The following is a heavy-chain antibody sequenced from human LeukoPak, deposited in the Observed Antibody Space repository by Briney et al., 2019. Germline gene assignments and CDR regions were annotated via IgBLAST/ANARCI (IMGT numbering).Heavy chain of an antibody. CDR1: GFTVSSNY. CDR3: ARGGSYLSAFDI. Sequence: GGSLRLSCAASGFTVSSNYITWVRQAPGKGLEWVSIIYSGGSTFYADSVKGRFTISRDNSKNTLYLQMNSLRAEDTAVYYCARGGSYLSAFDIWGQGTMVTVSS. CDR2: IYSGGST. D-gene: IGHD1-26*01. J-gene: IGHJ3*02. V-gene: IGHV3-53*01.